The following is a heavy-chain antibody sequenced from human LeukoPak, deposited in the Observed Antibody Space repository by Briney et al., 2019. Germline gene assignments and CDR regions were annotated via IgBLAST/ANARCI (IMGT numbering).Heavy chain of an antibody. CDR2: IREDGSDD. CDR1: GFTFRHYY. D-gene: IGHD3-22*01. V-gene: IGHV3-7*03. CDR3: ARDTYYYDSSGYYYRIYFDY. J-gene: IGHJ4*02. Sequence: PGGSLRLSCAASGFTFRHYYMNWVRLAPGKGLAWVANIREDGSDDTYEASVKGRFTISRDNSKNTLYLQMNSLRAEDTAVYYCARDTYYYDSSGYYYRIYFDYWGQGTLVTVSS.